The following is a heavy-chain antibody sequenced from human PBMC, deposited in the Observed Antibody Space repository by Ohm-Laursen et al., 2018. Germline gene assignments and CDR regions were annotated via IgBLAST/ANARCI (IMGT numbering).Heavy chain of an antibody. Sequence: LSLTCAASGFTFDDYAMHWVRQAPGKGLEWVSGISWNSGSIGYADSVKGRFTISRDNAKNSLYLQMNSLRAEDTALYYCAREDCSSTSCFTYYYGMDVWGQGTTVTVSS. CDR2: ISWNSGSI. D-gene: IGHD2-2*01. CDR1: GFTFDDYA. J-gene: IGHJ6*02. V-gene: IGHV3-9*01. CDR3: AREDCSSTSCFTYYYGMDV.